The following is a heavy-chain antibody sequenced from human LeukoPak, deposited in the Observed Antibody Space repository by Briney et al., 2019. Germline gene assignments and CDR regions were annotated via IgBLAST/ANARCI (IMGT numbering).Heavy chain of an antibody. D-gene: IGHD3-9*01. CDR1: GFTFSSYG. J-gene: IGHJ4*02. CDR3: AKRSYDILTGYYGFDY. V-gene: IGHV3-30*02. CDR2: IRYDGSNK. Sequence: GGSLRLSCAASGFTFSSYGMHWVRQAPGKGLEWVAFIRYDGSNKYYADSVKGRFTISRDNSKNTLYLQMNSLRAEDTAVYYCAKRSYDILTGYYGFDYWGQGTLVTVSS.